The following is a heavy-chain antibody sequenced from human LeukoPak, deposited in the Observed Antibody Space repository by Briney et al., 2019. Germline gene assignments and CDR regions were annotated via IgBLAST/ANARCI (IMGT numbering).Heavy chain of an antibody. Sequence: PSETLSLTCTVSGGSISSSSYYWGWIRQPPGKGLEWIGSIYYSGGTYYNPSLKSRVTISVDTSKNQFSLKLSSVTAADTAVYYCARHVPAGDSSGYYYAHFDYWGQGTLVTVSS. J-gene: IGHJ4*02. CDR1: GGSISSSSYY. V-gene: IGHV4-39*01. CDR2: IYYSGGT. CDR3: ARHVPAGDSSGYYYAHFDY. D-gene: IGHD3-22*01.